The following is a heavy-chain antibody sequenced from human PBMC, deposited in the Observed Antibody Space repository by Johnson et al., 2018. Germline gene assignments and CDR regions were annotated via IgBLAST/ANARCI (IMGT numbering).Heavy chain of an antibody. CDR2: IIPIFGTA. CDR1: GYTFSNYY. Sequence: QVQLVQSGAEVKKPGASVKFSCKASGYTFSNYYMHWVRQAPGQGLEWMGGIIPIFGTANYPQNFQGRVTITADESTSTADMELRSLRSEDTAVYYCAGEGRASSGYDPRVPYAFDIWGQGTMVTVSS. J-gene: IGHJ3*02. V-gene: IGHV1-69*13. CDR3: AGEGRASSGYDPRVPYAFDI. D-gene: IGHD5-12*01.